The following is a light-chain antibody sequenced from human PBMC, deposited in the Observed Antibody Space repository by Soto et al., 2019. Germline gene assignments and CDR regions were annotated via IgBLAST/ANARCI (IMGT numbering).Light chain of an antibody. Sequence: QAVLTQPASVSGSPGQSITISCTGTSSDVGGYNYVSWYQQHPDNAPKLMIFDVGNRPSGISNRFSGSKSDNTASLTISGLQAEDEADYDCSSYTSSSPVVFGGGTKLTVL. CDR2: DVG. CDR3: SSYTSSSPVV. CDR1: SSDVGGYNY. V-gene: IGLV2-14*01. J-gene: IGLJ2*01.